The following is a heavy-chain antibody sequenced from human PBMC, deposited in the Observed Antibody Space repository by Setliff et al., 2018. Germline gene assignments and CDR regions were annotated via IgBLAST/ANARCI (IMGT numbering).Heavy chain of an antibody. Sequence: SETLSLTCTVSGDSISGDYWSWIRQPPGKGLEWIGFIHYSGNTNYNPSLKSRVTISGDTSQNYFSLKLTSVTAADTTVYYCARAAKYDSSGYYGFWFDPWGQGTLVTVSS. J-gene: IGHJ5*02. CDR3: ARAAKYDSSGYYGFWFDP. CDR2: IHYSGNT. CDR1: GDSISGDY. V-gene: IGHV4-59*01. D-gene: IGHD3-22*01.